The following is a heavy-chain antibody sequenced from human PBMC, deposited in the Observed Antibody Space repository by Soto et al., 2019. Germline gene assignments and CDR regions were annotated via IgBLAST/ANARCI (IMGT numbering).Heavy chain of an antibody. V-gene: IGHV3-21*04. Sequence: GGSLRLSCAASGFTFSSYSMNWVRQAPGKGLEWVSSISSSSSYIYYADSVKGRFTISRDNAKNSLYLQMNSLRAEDTAVYYCARELVNYGMDVWGRGTTVTVSS. CDR3: ARELVNYGMDV. CDR1: GFTFSSYS. CDR2: ISSSSSYI. J-gene: IGHJ6*02. D-gene: IGHD6-6*01.